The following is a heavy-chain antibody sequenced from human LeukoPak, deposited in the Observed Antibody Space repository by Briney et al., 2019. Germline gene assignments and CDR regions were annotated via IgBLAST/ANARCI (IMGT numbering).Heavy chain of an antibody. V-gene: IGHV3-23*01. J-gene: IGHJ4*02. D-gene: IGHD3-22*01. Sequence: GGSLRLSCAASGFTFSSYGMSWVRQAPGKGLEWVSGISGSGGSTYYADSVKGRFTISRDNSKNTLYLQMNSLRAEDTAMYYCAKDSAYYYDSSGYYYDWGQGTLVTVSS. CDR3: AKDSAYYYDSSGYYYD. CDR1: GFTFSSYG. CDR2: ISGSGGST.